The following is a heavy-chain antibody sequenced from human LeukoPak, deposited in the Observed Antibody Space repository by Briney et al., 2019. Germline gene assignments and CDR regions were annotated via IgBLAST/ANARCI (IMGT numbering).Heavy chain of an antibody. D-gene: IGHD3-16*01. Sequence: SGTLSLTCAVSGASISSGNWWSWVRQPPGKGLEWIGEIFHNGNTNRNPSLKSRVTISLDKSKNQFSLKLSSVTAADTAVYYCARAGGKDDPQDLDYWGQGTLVTVSS. V-gene: IGHV4-4*02. CDR1: GASISSGNW. CDR2: IFHNGNT. CDR3: ARAGGKDDPQDLDY. J-gene: IGHJ4*02.